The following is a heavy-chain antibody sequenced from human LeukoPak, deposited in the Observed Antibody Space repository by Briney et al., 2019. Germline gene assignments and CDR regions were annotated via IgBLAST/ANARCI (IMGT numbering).Heavy chain of an antibody. J-gene: IGHJ6*02. Sequence: PSETLSLTCAVYGGSFSGYCWSWIRQPPGKGLEWIGEINHSGSTNYNPSLKSRVTISVDTSKNQFSLKLSSVTAADTAVYYCARTMVVVVITGYYYYYGMDVWGRATTVAVSS. CDR2: INHSGST. D-gene: IGHD3-22*01. CDR1: GGSFSGYC. CDR3: ARTMVVVVITGYYYYYGMDV. V-gene: IGHV4-34*01.